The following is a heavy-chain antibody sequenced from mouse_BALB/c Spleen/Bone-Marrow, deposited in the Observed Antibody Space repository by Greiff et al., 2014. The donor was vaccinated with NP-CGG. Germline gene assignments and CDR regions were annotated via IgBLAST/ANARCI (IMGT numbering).Heavy chain of an antibody. D-gene: IGHD1-1*02. CDR3: AGEGGSFGWYFEY. V-gene: IGHV7-3*02. CDR1: GFTFTDYY. J-gene: IGHJ1*01. CDR2: IRNKANGYTT. Sequence: EVQLVESGGGLVQPGGSLRLSCATSGFTFTDYYMSWVRQPPGKALEWLAFIRNKANGYTTEYSASVKGRFTISRDTSQSFLYLQMDTRRADDSTTDYCAGEGGSFGWYFEYWGEGTTLTVSS.